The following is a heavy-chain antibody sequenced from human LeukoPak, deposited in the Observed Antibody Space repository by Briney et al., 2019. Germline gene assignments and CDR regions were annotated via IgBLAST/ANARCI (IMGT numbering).Heavy chain of an antibody. D-gene: IGHD4-17*01. J-gene: IGHJ4*02. CDR2: VSPDGSSK. V-gene: IGHV3-30-3*02. Sequence: GRSLRLSCAASGFTLSSSAAMHWVRQAPGKGLEWVAAVSPDGSSKYFADSVKGRFSISSDISKNALYLEMNSLRVEDTAIYYCAKRGDYDGGYWGQGTLVTVSS. CDR3: AKRGDYDGGY. CDR1: GFTLSSSA.